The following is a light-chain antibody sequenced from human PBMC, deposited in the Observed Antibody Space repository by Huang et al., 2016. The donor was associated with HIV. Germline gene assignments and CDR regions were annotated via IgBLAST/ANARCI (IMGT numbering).Light chain of an antibody. V-gene: IGKV2-30*02. CDR1: HSLLHSDGNTY. J-gene: IGKJ1*01. CDR2: KVS. Sequence: DVVLTQSPLSLPVTLGQPASISCKSSHSLLHSDGNTYLNWFLQRPGQSPRRLIYKVSNRDFGVPARFSRSGSGADFTLTISRVEADDIGVYYCMQGTYWPQTFGQGTKVEVK. CDR3: MQGTYWPQT.